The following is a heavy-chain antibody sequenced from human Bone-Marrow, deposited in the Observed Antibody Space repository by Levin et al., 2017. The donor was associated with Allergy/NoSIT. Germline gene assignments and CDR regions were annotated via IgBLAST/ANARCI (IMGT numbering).Heavy chain of an antibody. CDR2: IDWDDEK. CDR3: ARIISVSGWDHDS. D-gene: IGHD6-19*01. Sequence: SGPTLVKPTQTLTLTCTFSGFSLSTSAMCVSWVRQPPGKAPEWLARIDWDDEKFYSPSLRTRLTISKDTSKNQVVLTMTNMHPVDTATYYCARIISVSGWDHDSWGQGTLVTVSS. CDR1: GFSLSTSAMC. J-gene: IGHJ4*02. V-gene: IGHV2-70*17.